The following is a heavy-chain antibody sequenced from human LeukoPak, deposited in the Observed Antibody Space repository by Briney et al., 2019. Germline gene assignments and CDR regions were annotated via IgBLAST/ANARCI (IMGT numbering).Heavy chain of an antibody. D-gene: IGHD3-22*01. J-gene: IGHJ1*01. V-gene: IGHV3-53*01. CDR1: GFTFSSYA. CDR2: IYSGGST. CDR3: ARDYYDSSGYYYFQH. Sequence: GGSLRLSCAASGFTFSSYAMSWVRQAPGKGLEWVSVIYSGGSTYYADSVKGRFTISRDNSKNTLYLQMNSLRAEDTAVYYCARDYYDSSGYYYFQHWGQGTLVTVSS.